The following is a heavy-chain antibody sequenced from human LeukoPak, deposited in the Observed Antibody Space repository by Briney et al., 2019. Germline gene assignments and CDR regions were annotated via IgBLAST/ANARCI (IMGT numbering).Heavy chain of an antibody. CDR1: GYTFTSYD. CDR3: ARGGSRGGAVDY. Sequence: ASVKVSCKASGYTFTSYDINWVRQAPGQGLEWVGWMNPNSGNTGYAQKFQGRVTMTRNTSISTAYMELSSLRSEDTAVYYCARGGSRGGAVDYWGQGTLVTVSS. D-gene: IGHD3-16*01. J-gene: IGHJ4*02. CDR2: MNPNSGNT. V-gene: IGHV1-8*01.